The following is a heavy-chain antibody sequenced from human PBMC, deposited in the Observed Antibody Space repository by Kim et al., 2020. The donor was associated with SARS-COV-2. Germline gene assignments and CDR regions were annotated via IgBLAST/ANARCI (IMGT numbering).Heavy chain of an antibody. CDR3: ARSMVRGVMRHFDY. CDR1: GGSISSGGYY. J-gene: IGHJ4*02. D-gene: IGHD3-10*01. Sequence: SETLSLTCTVSGGSISSGGYYWSWIRQHPGKGLEWIGYIYYSGSTYYNPSLKSRVTISVDTSKNQFSLKLSSVTAADTAVYYCARSMVRGVMRHFDYWGQGTLVTVSS. CDR2: IYYSGST. V-gene: IGHV4-31*03.